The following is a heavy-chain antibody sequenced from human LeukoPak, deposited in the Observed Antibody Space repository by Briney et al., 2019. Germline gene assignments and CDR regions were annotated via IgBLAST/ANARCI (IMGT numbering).Heavy chain of an antibody. Sequence: ASVKVSCKASGYTFINYDLNWVRQFPGQGLEWMGWISAYNGNTNYAQKLQDRVTMTTDTSTRTVYMELRSLRSDDTAVYYCARDRQQWLVGGGDYWGQGTLVTVSS. CDR3: ARDRQQWLVGGGDY. D-gene: IGHD6-19*01. V-gene: IGHV1-18*01. J-gene: IGHJ4*02. CDR1: GYTFINYD. CDR2: ISAYNGNT.